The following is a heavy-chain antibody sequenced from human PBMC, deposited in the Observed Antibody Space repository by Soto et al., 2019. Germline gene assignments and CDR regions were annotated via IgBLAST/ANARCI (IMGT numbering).Heavy chain of an antibody. J-gene: IGHJ4*02. CDR2: IYWDDDK. V-gene: IGHV2-5*02. Sequence: QITLKESGPTLVKPTQTLTLTCTFSGFSLSTSGVGVGWIRQPPGKALEWLALIYWDDDKRYSPSLKSRLTTTKDTSKNQVVLTMANMDPVDTAPYCCAHRRRYYDSSGYYYLDYWGQGTLVTVSS. D-gene: IGHD3-22*01. CDR3: AHRRRYYDSSGYYYLDY. CDR1: GFSLSTSGVG.